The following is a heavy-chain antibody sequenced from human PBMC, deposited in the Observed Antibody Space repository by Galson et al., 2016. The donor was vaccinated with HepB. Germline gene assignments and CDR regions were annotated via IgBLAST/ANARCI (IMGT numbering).Heavy chain of an antibody. J-gene: IGHJ4*02. CDR3: TRDAMNYYGSGNYQFLIDY. D-gene: IGHD3-10*01. CDR1: GFNFRNYG. CDR2: IWFDGTNK. V-gene: IGHV3-33*01. Sequence: PRLSCATSGFNFRNYGMHWVRQAPGKGLEWVAVIWFDGTNKYYADSVKGRFTISRDNSKNSLYLQMNSLRAEDTAVYYCTRDAMNYYGSGNYQFLIDYWGQGTLVTVSS.